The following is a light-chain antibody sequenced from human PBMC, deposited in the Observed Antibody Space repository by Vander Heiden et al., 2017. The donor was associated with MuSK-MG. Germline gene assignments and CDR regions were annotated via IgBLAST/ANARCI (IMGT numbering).Light chain of an antibody. CDR3: QQHNYWPPGT. Sequence: EIVMTQSPATLSVSPGERATLSCRASQSVSSNLAWYQQKPGQAPRLLIYGASTRATGIPARFSGSGYGTEFTLTISSRQSEDFAVYYCQQHNYWPPGTFGQGTKVXIK. V-gene: IGKV3-15*01. J-gene: IGKJ1*01. CDR2: GAS. CDR1: QSVSSN.